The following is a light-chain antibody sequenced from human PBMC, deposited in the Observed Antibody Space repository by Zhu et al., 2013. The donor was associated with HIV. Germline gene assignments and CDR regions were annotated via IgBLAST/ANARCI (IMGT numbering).Light chain of an antibody. Sequence: SYELTQPPSVSVSPGQTASITCSGDKLGDKYACWYQQKPGQSPVLVVYDDSDRPSGIPERFSGSNSGNTATLTISRVEAGDEADYYCQVWDNINDHLVVFGGGTKLTVL. V-gene: IGLV3-1*01. CDR2: DDS. J-gene: IGLJ2*01. CDR1: KLGDKY. CDR3: QVWDNINDHLVV.